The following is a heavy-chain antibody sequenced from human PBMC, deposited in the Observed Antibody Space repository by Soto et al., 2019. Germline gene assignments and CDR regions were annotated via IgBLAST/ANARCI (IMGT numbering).Heavy chain of an antibody. CDR3: AKASTVSWGVFDY. J-gene: IGHJ4*02. Sequence: EVQLLESGGVLVQPGGSLRLSCAASGFTFSSYAMTWVRQAPGKGLEWVSALSGNSRNIFLADSVKGRFTISRDNSKNTLYLQMNSLRAEDTAMYYCAKASTVSWGVFDYWGQGALITVSS. V-gene: IGHV3-23*01. CDR1: GFTFSSYA. D-gene: IGHD6-13*01. CDR2: LSGNSRNI.